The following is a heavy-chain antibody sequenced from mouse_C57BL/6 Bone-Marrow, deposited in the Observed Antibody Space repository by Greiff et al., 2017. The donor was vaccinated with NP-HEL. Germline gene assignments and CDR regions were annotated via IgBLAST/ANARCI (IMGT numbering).Heavy chain of an antibody. D-gene: IGHD1-1*01. J-gene: IGHJ2*01. CDR1: GYAFSSYW. V-gene: IGHV1-80*01. CDR2: IYPGDGDT. CDR3: ARERYYGSSYSLDY. Sequence: QVHVKQSGAELVKPGASVKISCKASGYAFSSYWMNWVKQRPGKGLEWIGQIYPGDGDTNYNGKFKGKATLTADKSSSTAYMQLSSLTSEDSAVYFCARERYYGSSYSLDYWGQGTTLTVSS.